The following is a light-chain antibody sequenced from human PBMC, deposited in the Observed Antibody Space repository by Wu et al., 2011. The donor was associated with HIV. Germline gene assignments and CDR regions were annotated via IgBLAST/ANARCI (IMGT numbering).Light chain of an antibody. CDR3: QQYGGSPSIT. Sequence: EIVMTQSPATLSVSPGERATLSCRASQSVSSNLAWYQQKPGQAPRLLIYGSSSRATGISYRFSGSGSGTDFTLTISRLEPEDSAVYYCQQYGGSPSITFGQGTRLEIK. V-gene: IGKV3-20*01. CDR2: GSS. J-gene: IGKJ5*01. CDR1: QSVSSN.